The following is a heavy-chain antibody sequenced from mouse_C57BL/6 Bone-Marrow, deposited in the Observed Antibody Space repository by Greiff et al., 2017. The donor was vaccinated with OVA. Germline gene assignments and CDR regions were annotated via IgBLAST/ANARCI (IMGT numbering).Heavy chain of an antibody. D-gene: IGHD1-1*01. Sequence: QVQLKQSGPGLVQPSQSLSITCTVSGFSLTSYGVHWVRQSPGKGLEWLGVIWSGGSTDYNAAFISRLSISKDNSKSQVFFKMNSLQADDTAIYYCASLITTAAYWYFDVWGTGTTVTVSS. V-gene: IGHV2-2*01. CDR2: IWSGGST. CDR1: GFSLTSYG. J-gene: IGHJ1*03. CDR3: ASLITTAAYWYFDV.